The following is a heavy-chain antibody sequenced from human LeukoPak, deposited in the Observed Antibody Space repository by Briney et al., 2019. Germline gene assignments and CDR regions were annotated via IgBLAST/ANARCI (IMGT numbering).Heavy chain of an antibody. CDR1: GGSISSSSYY. CDR3: ARDPVVTTRYIDY. D-gene: IGHD4-23*01. CDR2: IYYSGST. Sequence: SETLSLTCTVSGGSISSSSYYWGWIRQPPGKGLEWIGSIYYSGSTYYNPSLKSRVTISVDTSKNQFSLKLSSVTAADTAVYYCARDPVVTTRYIDYWGQGTLVTVSS. V-gene: IGHV4-39*07. J-gene: IGHJ4*02.